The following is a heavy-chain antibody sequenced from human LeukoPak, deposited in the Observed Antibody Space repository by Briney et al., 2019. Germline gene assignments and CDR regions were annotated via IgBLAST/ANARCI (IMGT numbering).Heavy chain of an antibody. CDR2: IYTSGST. J-gene: IGHJ4*02. CDR1: GGSISSYY. V-gene: IGHV4-4*07. Sequence: SETLSLTCTVSGGSISSYYWSWIRQPAGKGLEWIGRIYTSGSTNYNPSLKSRVTMSVDTSKNQFSLKLSSATAADTAVYYCARDTDDYVWGSYRYDYWGQGTLVTVSS. D-gene: IGHD3-16*02. CDR3: ARDTDDYVWGSYRYDY.